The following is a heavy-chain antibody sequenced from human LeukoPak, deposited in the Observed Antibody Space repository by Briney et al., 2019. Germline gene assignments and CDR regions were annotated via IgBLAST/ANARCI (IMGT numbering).Heavy chain of an antibody. Sequence: SETLSLTCTVSGGSISSYYWSWIRQPPGKGLEWIGYIYYGGSTNYNPSLKSRVTISVDTSKNQFSLKLSSVTAADTAVYYCARAGTYYYDSSGYYYFDYWGQGTLVTVSS. D-gene: IGHD3-22*01. V-gene: IGHV4-59*01. CDR3: ARAGTYYYDSSGYYYFDY. J-gene: IGHJ4*02. CDR2: IYYGGST. CDR1: GGSISSYY.